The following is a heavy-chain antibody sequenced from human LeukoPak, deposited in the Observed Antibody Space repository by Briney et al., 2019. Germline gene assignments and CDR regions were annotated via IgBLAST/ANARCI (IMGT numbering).Heavy chain of an antibody. J-gene: IGHJ4*02. Sequence: PGGSLRLSCAGSGFIFNNYAMHWVRQPPGKGLEWVSGISWNSGSIDYADSVKGRFTISRGNAKNSLYLQMNSLRVEVTAFYYCAKDNRRHYTSGPNPDSLHWGQGALVTVSS. D-gene: IGHD6-19*01. CDR2: ISWNSGSI. CDR1: GFIFNNYA. V-gene: IGHV3-9*01. CDR3: AKDNRRHYTSGPNPDSLH.